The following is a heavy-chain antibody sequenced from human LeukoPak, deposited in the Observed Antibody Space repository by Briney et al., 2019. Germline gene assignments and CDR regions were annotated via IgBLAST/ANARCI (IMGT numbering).Heavy chain of an antibody. Sequence: GGSLRLSCAASGFTFSSYWMSWVRQAPGKGLEWVANIKQDGSEKYYVDSVKGRFTISRDNAKNSLYLQMNSLRAEDTAVYYCARDVEVPPGYYYYYGMDVWGQGTTVTVSS. CDR3: ARDVEVPPGYYYYYGMDV. J-gene: IGHJ6*02. CDR2: IKQDGSEK. CDR1: GFTFSSYW. V-gene: IGHV3-7*03. D-gene: IGHD1-1*01.